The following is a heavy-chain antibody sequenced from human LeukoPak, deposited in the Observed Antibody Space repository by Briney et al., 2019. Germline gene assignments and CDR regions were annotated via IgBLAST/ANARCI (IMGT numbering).Heavy chain of an antibody. J-gene: IGHJ5*02. CDR3: ARIHYGSGSNWFDP. CDR1: GYTFTGYY. Sequence: ASVKVSCKASGYTFTGYYMHWVRQAPGQGLEWMGWINPNSGGTNSAQKFQGRVTMTRDTSISTAYMELTSLKSDDTAVYYCARIHYGSGSNWFDPWGQGTLVTVSS. CDR2: INPNSGGT. V-gene: IGHV1-2*02. D-gene: IGHD3-10*01.